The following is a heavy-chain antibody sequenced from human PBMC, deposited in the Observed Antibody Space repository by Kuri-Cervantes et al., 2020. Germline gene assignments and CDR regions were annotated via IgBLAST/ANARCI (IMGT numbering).Heavy chain of an antibody. CDR1: GFTFSSYG. D-gene: IGHD6-13*01. J-gene: IGHJ3*02. CDR3: AKDSSSWYGNDAFDI. Sequence: GESLKISCAASGFTFSSYGMHWVRQAPGKGLEWVSAISGSGGSTYYADSVKGRFTISRDNSKNTLYLQMNSLRAEDTAVYYCAKDSSSWYGNDAFDIWGQGTMVTVSS. CDR2: ISGSGGST. V-gene: IGHV3-23*01.